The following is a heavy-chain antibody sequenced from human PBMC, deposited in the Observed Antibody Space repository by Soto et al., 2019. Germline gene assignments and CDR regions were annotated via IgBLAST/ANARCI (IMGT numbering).Heavy chain of an antibody. J-gene: IGHJ4*02. D-gene: IGHD4-4*01. CDR2: IYHSGST. Sequence: PSETLSLTCAVSGYSISSGYYWGWIRRPPGKGLEWIGSIYHSGSTYYNPSLKSRVTISVDTSKNQFSLKLSSVTAADTAVYYCARVVGHDYTDYWGQGTLVTVSS. CDR1: GYSISSGYY. CDR3: ARVVGHDYTDY. V-gene: IGHV4-38-2*01.